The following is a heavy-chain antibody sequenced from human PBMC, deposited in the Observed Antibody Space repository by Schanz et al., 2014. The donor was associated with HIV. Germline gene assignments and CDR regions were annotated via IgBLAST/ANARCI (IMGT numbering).Heavy chain of an antibody. V-gene: IGHV1-2*02. CDR2: INPSSGGT. Sequence: QVQLVQSGAEVKKPGASVTVSCKASGYTFTSYGISWVRQAPGQGLEWMGWINPSSGGTNYAQKFQGRVTMTRDTSISTAYMELRRLRSDDTAVYYCARDQNVISMVRGVMGGVDYWGQGTLVTVSS. D-gene: IGHD3-10*01. J-gene: IGHJ4*02. CDR3: ARDQNVISMVRGVMGGVDY. CDR1: GYTFTSYG.